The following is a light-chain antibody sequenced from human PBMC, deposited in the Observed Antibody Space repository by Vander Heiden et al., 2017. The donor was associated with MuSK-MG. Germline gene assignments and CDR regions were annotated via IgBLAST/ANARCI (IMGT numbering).Light chain of an antibody. J-gene: IGKJ3*01. CDR2: AAS. Sequence: DIQLTQSPSFLSASVGDRVTITCRASQGISSYLAWYQQKPGNAPKLLIYAASTLQSGVPSRFSGSGSGTEFTLSINSLQTEDFATYYCRGFKSYAFTFGPGTKV. CDR1: QGISSY. CDR3: RGFKSYAFT. V-gene: IGKV1-9*01.